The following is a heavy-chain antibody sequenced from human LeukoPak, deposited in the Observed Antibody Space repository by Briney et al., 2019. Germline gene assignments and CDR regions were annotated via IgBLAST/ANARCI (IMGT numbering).Heavy chain of an antibody. D-gene: IGHD6-13*01. CDR3: ARDFMAAGESFGY. V-gene: IGHV1-46*01. Sequence: ASVKVSCKASGYTFTSYYIHWVRQAPGQGLEWMGIINPSGGSTSYAQKFQGRVTMTRDTSTSTAYMELRSLRSDDTAVYYCARDFMAAGESFGYWGQGTLVTVSS. CDR2: INPSGGST. J-gene: IGHJ4*02. CDR1: GYTFTSYY.